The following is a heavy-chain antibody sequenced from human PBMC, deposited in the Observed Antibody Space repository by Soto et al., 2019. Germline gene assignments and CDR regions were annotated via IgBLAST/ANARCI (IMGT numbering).Heavy chain of an antibody. CDR1: GYTFSNYD. V-gene: IGHV1-8*01. Sequence: QVQLVQSGAELKKPGASVKVSCKASGYTFSNYDMNWVRQATGQGPEWIGWVNPNNGDTRYAQKFQGIVTLTTDISTTTAYMELTSLRSEVTAIYYFAKVSRKRSAIDFDYWGQGTLITVSS. CDR3: AKVSRKRSAIDFDY. J-gene: IGHJ4*02. D-gene: IGHD3-22*01. CDR2: VNPNNGDT.